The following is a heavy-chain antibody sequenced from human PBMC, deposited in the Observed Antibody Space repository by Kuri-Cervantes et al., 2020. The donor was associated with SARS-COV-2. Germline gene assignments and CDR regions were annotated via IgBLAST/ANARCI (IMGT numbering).Heavy chain of an antibody. J-gene: IGHJ4*02. D-gene: IGHD2-2*01. V-gene: IGHV4-34*01. CDR2: INHSGST. CDR3: ARGGQIRTLVVPAARAIDY. Sequence: SETLSLTCAVYGGSFSGYYWSWIRQPPGKGLEWIGEINHSGSTNYNPSLKSRVTISVDTSKNQFSLKLSSVTAADTAVYYCARGGQIRTLVVPAARAIDYWGQGTLVTVSS. CDR1: GGSFSGYY.